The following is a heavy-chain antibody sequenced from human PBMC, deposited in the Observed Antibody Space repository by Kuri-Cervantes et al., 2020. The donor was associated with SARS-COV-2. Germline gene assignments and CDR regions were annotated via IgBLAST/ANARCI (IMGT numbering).Heavy chain of an antibody. CDR1: GEAFSGYY. D-gene: IGHD3-3*01. V-gene: IGHV4-34*01. CDR3: GRSGWENWYFDL. CDR2: VNHRGDT. J-gene: IGHJ2*01. Sequence: GSLRLSCAFYGEAFSGYYWTWIRQSPGKGLEWIGEVNHRGDTNYNPSLMGRVFISVDKSNSQFSLRLSSVTAADTAVYYCGRSGWENWYFDLWGLGTLVTVSS.